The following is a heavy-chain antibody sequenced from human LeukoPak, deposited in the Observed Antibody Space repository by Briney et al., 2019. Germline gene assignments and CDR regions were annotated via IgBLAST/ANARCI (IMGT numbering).Heavy chain of an antibody. D-gene: IGHD3-3*01. J-gene: IGHJ5*02. CDR2: IYHSGST. V-gene: IGHV4-4*02. Sequence: SGTLSLTCAVSGGSISSSNWWSWVRQPPGKGLEWIGEIYHSGSTNYNPSLKSRVTISVDKSKNQFSLKLSSVTAADTAVYYCASYGGDFWSGYPSPNWFDPWGQGTLVTVSS. CDR3: ASYGGDFWSGYPSPNWFDP. CDR1: GGSISSSNW.